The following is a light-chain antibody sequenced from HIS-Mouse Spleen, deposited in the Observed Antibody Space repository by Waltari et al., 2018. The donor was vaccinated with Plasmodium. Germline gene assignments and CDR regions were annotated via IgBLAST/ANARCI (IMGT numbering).Light chain of an antibody. V-gene: IGLV3-9*01. CDR2: RDS. CDR1: KIGRKT. CDR3: QVWDSSTV. J-gene: IGLJ3*02. Sequence: SYELTQPLSVSVALGQTARITCGGNKIGRKTVHWYQQKPGQAPVLVIYRDSNRPSGIPERFSGSNSGNTATLTISRAQAGDEADYYCQVWDSSTVFGGGTKLTVL.